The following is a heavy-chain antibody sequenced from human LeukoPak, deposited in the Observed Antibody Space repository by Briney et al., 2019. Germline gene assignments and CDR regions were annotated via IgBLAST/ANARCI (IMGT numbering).Heavy chain of an antibody. CDR1: GGSISSYY. CDR3: AVWKEQLEYNWFDP. J-gene: IGHJ5*02. CDR2: IYYSGST. Sequence: KSSETLSLTCTVSGGSISSYYWSWIRQPPGKGLEWIGYIYYSGSTNYNPSLKSRVTISVDTSKNQFSLKLSSVTAADTAVYYCAVWKEQLEYNWFDPWGQGTLVTVSS. D-gene: IGHD6-13*01. V-gene: IGHV4-59*08.